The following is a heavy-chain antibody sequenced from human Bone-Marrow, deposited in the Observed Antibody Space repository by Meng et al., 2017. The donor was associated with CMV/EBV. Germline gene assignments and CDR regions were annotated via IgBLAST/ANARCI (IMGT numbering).Heavy chain of an antibody. D-gene: IGHD6-6*01. V-gene: IGHV3-30*04. CDR2: ISYDGSNK. CDR3: ARESIATRGPRLRGMDV. Sequence: GGSLRLSCAASGFTFSSYAMHWVRQAPGKGLEWAAVISYDGSNKYYADSVKGRFTISRDNSKNRLYLQMNSLRAEDTAVYYCARESIATRGPRLRGMDVWGQGTTVTVSS. J-gene: IGHJ6*01. CDR1: GFTFSSYA.